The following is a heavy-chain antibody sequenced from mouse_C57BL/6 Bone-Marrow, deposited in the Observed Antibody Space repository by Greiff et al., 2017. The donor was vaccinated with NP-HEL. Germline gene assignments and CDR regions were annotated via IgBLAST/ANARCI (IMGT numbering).Heavy chain of an antibody. CDR1: GFTFSDFY. CDR3: ARDAFYDYGSSPFAY. Sequence: EVQGVESGGGLVQSGRSLRLSCATSGFTFSDFYMEWVRQAPGKGLEWIAASRNKANDYTTEYSASVKGRFIVSRDTSHSILYLQMNALRAEDTAIYYCARDAFYDYGSSPFAYWGQATLVTVSA. CDR2: SRNKANDYTT. J-gene: IGHJ3*01. D-gene: IGHD1-1*01. V-gene: IGHV7-1*01.